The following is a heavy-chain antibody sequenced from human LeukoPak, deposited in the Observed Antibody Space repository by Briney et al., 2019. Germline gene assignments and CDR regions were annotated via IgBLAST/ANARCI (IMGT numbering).Heavy chain of an antibody. CDR3: ERDRGDSGSGWYPSPSGY. CDR2: ISAYNGNT. D-gene: IGHD6-19*01. Sequence: ASVKVSCKASGYTFTSYGISWVRQAPGQGLEWMGWISAYNGNTNYAQKLQGRVTMTTDTSTSTAYMELRSLRSDDTAVYYCERDRGDSGSGWYPSPSGYWGQGTLVTVSS. CDR1: GYTFTSYG. V-gene: IGHV1-18*01. J-gene: IGHJ4*02.